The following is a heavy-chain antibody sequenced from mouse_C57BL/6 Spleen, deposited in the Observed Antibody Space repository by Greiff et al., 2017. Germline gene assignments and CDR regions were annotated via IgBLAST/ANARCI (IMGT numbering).Heavy chain of an antibody. CDR3: AREDSNYAFDY. CDR2: ISSGSSTY. V-gene: IGHV5-17*01. J-gene: IGHJ2*01. CDR1: GFTFSDYG. Sequence: EVKLVESGGGLVKPGGSLKLSCAASGFTFSDYGMHWVRQAPEKGLEWVAYISSGSSTYYYADTVKGRFTISRENANNTLFLQMTSLRSEDAAMYYCAREDSNYAFDYWGQGTTLTVSS. D-gene: IGHD2-5*01.